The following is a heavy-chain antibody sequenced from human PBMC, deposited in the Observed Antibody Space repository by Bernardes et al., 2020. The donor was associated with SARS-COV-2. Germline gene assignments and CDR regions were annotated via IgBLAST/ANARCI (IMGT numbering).Heavy chain of an antibody. CDR1: GFTVSSNI. V-gene: IGHV3-66*01. J-gene: IGHJ4*02. D-gene: IGHD6-19*01. Sequence: GGSLRLSCAASGFTVSSNIMSWVRQAPGKGLEWVSAIFSGGTTTYADSVKGRFTISRDNSKNTVYLQIKSRRPEETAVYYCGGRAGDGWYGLWGQGTMV. CDR3: GGRAGDGWYGL. CDR2: IFSGGTT.